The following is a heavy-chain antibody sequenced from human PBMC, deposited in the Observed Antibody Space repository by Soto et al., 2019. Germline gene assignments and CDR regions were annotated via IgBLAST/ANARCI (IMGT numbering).Heavy chain of an antibody. J-gene: IGHJ6*02. V-gene: IGHV1-8*01. D-gene: IGHD6-13*01. CDR1: GYTFTSYD. CDR2: MNPNSGNT. Sequence: QVQLVQSGAEVKKPGASVKVSCKASGYTFTSYDINWVRQATGQGLEWMGWMNPNSGNTGYAQKFQGRVTMTRNTSISTAYMEMSSLRSEDTAVYYWARRGYSSSWYCYYYYGMDVWGRGTTVTVSS. CDR3: ARRGYSSSWYCYYYYGMDV.